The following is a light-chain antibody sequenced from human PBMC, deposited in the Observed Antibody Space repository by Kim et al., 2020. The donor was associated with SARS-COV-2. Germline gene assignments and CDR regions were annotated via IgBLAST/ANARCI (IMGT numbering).Light chain of an antibody. CDR2: GAS. CDR1: QSVSSSY. Sequence: LSPGEIATLACRDSQSVSSSYLAWYQQKPGQAPRLLIYGASKRATGIPDRFSGSGSGTDCTLTISRLEPEDFAVYYCQQYDSSPYTFGQGTKLEI. CDR3: QQYDSSPYT. V-gene: IGKV3-20*01. J-gene: IGKJ2*01.